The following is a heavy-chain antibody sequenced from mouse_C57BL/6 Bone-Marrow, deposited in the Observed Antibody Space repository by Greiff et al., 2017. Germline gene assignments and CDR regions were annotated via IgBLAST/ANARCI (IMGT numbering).Heavy chain of an antibody. V-gene: IGHV1-50*01. D-gene: IGHD1-1*01. CDR3: ARAGSIPYAMDY. Sequence: QVQLQQPGAELVKPGASVKLSCKASGYTFTSYWMPWVKQRPGQGLEWIGEIDPSDSYTNYNQKFKGKGTSTVDTSSSTAYMQLSSLTSQDTAVYFCARAGSIPYAMDYWGQGASVTVSS. CDR1: GYTFTSYW. J-gene: IGHJ4*01. CDR2: IDPSDSYT.